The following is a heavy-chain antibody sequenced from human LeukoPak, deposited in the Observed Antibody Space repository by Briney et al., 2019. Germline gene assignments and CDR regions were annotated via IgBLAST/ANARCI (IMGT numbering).Heavy chain of an antibody. CDR3: ARDSRVGYYYYGMDV. V-gene: IGHV3-48*03. J-gene: IGHJ6*02. CDR1: GFTFSNYE. Sequence: PGGSLRLSCAASGFTFSNYEMNWVRQAPGKGLEWVSYISSSGSTIYYADSVKGRFTISRDNAKNSLYLQMNSLRAEDTAVYYCARDSRVGYYYYGMDVWGQGTTVTVSS. D-gene: IGHD1-26*01. CDR2: ISSSGSTI.